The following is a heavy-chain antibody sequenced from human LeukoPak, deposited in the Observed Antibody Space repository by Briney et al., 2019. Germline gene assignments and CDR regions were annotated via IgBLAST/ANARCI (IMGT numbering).Heavy chain of an antibody. V-gene: IGHV1-18*01. J-gene: IGHJ6*02. CDR2: ISAYNGNT. CDR1: GYTFTSYG. D-gene: IGHD3-10*01. Sequence: ASVKVSCKASGYTFTSYGISWVRQAPGQGLEWMGWISAYNGNTNYAQKLQGRVTMTTDTSTSTAYMELRSLRSDDTAVYYCARAGYGSGSFPYYYYGMDVWGQGTTVTVSS. CDR3: ARAGYGSGSFPYYYYGMDV.